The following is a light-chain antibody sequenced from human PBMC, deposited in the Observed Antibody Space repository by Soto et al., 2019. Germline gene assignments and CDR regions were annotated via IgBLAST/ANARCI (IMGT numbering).Light chain of an antibody. J-gene: IGKJ1*01. CDR3: QHYSGDRAT. V-gene: IGKV1-5*03. CDR2: EVS. CDR1: QSINKW. Sequence: ILLPQSTSTLSASLGDRVTIACGASQSINKWLAWYQHKPGKAHNLLIYEVSTLHSGVPSRFSGSGSGTEFTLTISSLRPDDFATYYCQHYSGDRATFGQGAKVDIK.